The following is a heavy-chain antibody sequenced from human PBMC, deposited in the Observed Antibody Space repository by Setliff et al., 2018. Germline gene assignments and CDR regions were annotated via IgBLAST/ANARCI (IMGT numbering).Heavy chain of an antibody. V-gene: IGHV3-23*01. J-gene: IGHJ4*02. CDR1: GFTFSIYS. D-gene: IGHD3-3*01. CDR3: AKDLASWSPDR. CDR2: ISATGGAT. Sequence: TGGSLRLSCAASGFTFSIYSMSWVRQAPGKGLEWVALISATGGATYYADSVKGRFTIFRDNSKNSLYLQMNDLRAEDTAVYYCAKDLASWSPDRWGLGTLVTVSS.